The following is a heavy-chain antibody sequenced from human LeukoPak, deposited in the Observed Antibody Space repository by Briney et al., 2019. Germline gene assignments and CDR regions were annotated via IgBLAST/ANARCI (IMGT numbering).Heavy chain of an antibody. J-gene: IGHJ4*02. D-gene: IGHD6-13*01. CDR2: ISSSSSTI. Sequence: GGSLRLSCAASGFTFSSYSMNWVRQAPGKGLEWVSYISSSSSTIYYADSVKGRFTISRDNAKNSLYLQMNSLRAEDTAVYYCARWDSSSWYEGVDYWGQGTLVTVSS. CDR1: GFTFSSYS. CDR3: ARWDSSSWYEGVDY. V-gene: IGHV3-48*04.